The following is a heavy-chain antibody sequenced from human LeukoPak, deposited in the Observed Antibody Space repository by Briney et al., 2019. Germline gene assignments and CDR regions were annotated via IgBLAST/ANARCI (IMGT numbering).Heavy chain of an antibody. CDR3: AREDYGDYPLDY. CDR1: GFTVSSNY. D-gene: IGHD4-17*01. CDR2: IYSGGGI. V-gene: IGHV3-66*01. J-gene: IGHJ4*02. Sequence: PGGSLRLSCAASGFTVSSNYMSWVRQAPGKGLEWVSVIYSGGGIYYADSVKGRFTISRDNSKNTLYLQMNSLRAEDTAVYYCAREDYGDYPLDYWGQGTLVTVSS.